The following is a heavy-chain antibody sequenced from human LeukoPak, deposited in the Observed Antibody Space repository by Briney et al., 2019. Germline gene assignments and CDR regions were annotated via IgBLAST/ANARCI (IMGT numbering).Heavy chain of an antibody. D-gene: IGHD3-3*02. V-gene: IGHV4-34*01. Sequence: SETLSLTCAVYGGSFSGYYWSWIRQPPGKGLEWIGEINHSGSTNYNPSLKSRVTISVDTSKNQFSLKLSSVTAADTAVYYCARGQRFWSGSLSYGMDVWGQGTTVTVSS. CDR3: ARGQRFWSGSLSYGMDV. CDR1: GGSFSGYY. CDR2: INHSGST. J-gene: IGHJ6*02.